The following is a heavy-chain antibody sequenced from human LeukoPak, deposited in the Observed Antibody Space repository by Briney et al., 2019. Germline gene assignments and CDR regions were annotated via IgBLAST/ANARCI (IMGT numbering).Heavy chain of an antibody. Sequence: SETLSLTCTVSGASISGTDYYWTWTRHHPGEGLVWLGFIHFSGTIYYNPSLRSRLIISADTAKNQMSLKLSSMTAADTAVYYCAAGGDTAKGGKYWGQGTQVTVSS. D-gene: IGHD5-18*01. CDR1: GASISGTDYY. V-gene: IGHV4-31*03. CDR2: IHFSGTI. J-gene: IGHJ4*02. CDR3: AAGGDTAKGGKY.